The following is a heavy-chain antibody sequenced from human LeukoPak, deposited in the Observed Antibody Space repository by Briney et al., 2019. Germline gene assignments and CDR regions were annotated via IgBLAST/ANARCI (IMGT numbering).Heavy chain of an antibody. J-gene: IGHJ6*03. CDR1: GFTFSSYG. V-gene: IGHV3-48*01. D-gene: IGHD2-15*01. CDR2: ISSSSSTI. CDR3: ASPPAWLLLGWGDRRYYYMDV. Sequence: GRSLRLSCAASGFTFSSYGMHWVRQAPGKGLEWVSYISSSSSTIYYADSVKGRFTISRDNAKNSLYLQMNSLRAEDTAVYYCASPPAWLLLGWGDRRYYYMDVWGKGTTVTVSS.